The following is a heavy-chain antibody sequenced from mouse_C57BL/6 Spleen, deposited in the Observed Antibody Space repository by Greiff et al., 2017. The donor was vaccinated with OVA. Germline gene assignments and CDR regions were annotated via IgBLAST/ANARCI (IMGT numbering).Heavy chain of an antibody. CDR3: ARRCAMGY. J-gene: IGHJ4*01. CDR2: IDPANGNT. CDR1: GFNFKNTY. V-gene: IGHV14-3*01. Sequence: VQLQQSVAELVRPGASVKLSCTASGFNFKNTYMHWVKQRPEQGLEWIGRIDPANGNTKYAPKFQGKATITADTSSNTAYLQLSSLTSEDTASYCCARRCAMGYWGQGTSVTVAS.